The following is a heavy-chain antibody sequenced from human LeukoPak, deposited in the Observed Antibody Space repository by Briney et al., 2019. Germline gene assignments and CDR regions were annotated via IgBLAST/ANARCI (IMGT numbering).Heavy chain of an antibody. V-gene: IGHV4-59*13. CDR2: ISSGGIF. Sequence: SETLSLTCTVSGVSFGNNYWSWIRQSPERGLEWIGYISSGGIFAYTPALRSRVTMSLDASRNVLSLNLRSVSAADTAIYYCAGYDHTNYLAYWGQGALVTVSS. CDR1: GVSFGNNY. D-gene: IGHD1-14*01. J-gene: IGHJ4*02. CDR3: AGYDHTNYLAY.